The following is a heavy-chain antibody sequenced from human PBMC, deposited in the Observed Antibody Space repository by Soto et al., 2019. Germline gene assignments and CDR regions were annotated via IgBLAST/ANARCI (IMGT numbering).Heavy chain of an antibody. J-gene: IGHJ4*02. CDR3: ARDSLGYCSSTSCYVRFDY. CDR1: GFTFSSYS. CDR2: ISSSSSYI. V-gene: IGHV3-21*01. D-gene: IGHD2-2*01. Sequence: PGVSLRLSCAACGFTFSSYSMNWVRQAPGKGLEWVSSISSSSSYIYYADSVKGRFTISRDNAKNSLYLQMNSLRAEDTAVYYCARDSLGYCSSTSCYVRFDYWGQGTLVTVSS.